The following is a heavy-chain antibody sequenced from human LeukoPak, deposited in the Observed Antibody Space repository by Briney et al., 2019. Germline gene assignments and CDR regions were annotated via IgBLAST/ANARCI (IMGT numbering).Heavy chain of an antibody. D-gene: IGHD3-9*01. V-gene: IGHV1-2*02. CDR3: ERVVTDGWYDILTNAFDI. J-gene: IGHJ3*02. CDR1: GYXFTGYY. CDR2: INPNSGGT. Sequence: ASVKVSCKASGYXFTGYYMHWVRQAPGQGLEWLGWINPNSGGTNYAQKFQGRVTMTRDTSISTAYMELSRLRSDDTAVYYCERVVTDGWYDILTNAFDIWGQGTMVTVSS.